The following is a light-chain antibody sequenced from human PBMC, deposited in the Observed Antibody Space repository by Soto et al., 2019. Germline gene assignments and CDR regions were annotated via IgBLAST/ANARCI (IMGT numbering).Light chain of an antibody. V-gene: IGKV1-9*01. Sequence: DIHVTQSPSFLSAPVGDRVTITCRASQGISSFLAWYQQKPGKAPNLLMYAASTLQSGGPSRFSGGESGTEDTLTISSLQPEDGASDYSTQLYILPRPSGQGTRPEV. CDR1: QGISSF. CDR3: TQLYILPRP. J-gene: IGKJ5*01. CDR2: AAS.